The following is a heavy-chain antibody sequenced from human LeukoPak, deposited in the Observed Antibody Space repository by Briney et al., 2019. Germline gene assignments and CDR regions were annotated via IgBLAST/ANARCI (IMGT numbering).Heavy chain of an antibody. D-gene: IGHD3-10*01. J-gene: IGHJ4*02. Sequence: PGRSLRLSCAASGFTFSSYWMSWVRQAPGKGLEWVANIKQDGSEKYYVDSVKGRFTISRDNAKNSLYLQMNSLRAEDTAVYYCARDHYYGSGSYNYWGQGTLVTVSS. CDR2: IKQDGSEK. V-gene: IGHV3-7*01. CDR3: ARDHYYGSGSYNY. CDR1: GFTFSSYW.